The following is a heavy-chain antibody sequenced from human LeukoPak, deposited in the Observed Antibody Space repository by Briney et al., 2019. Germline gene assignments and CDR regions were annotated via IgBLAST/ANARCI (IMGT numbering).Heavy chain of an antibody. CDR3: ARGPRYCSSTSCSTFGY. Sequence: PSETLSLTCAVYGVSFSGYYWSWLRQPPGKGLEWLGEINHSGSTNYNPSLKSRVTISVDTSKNQFSLKLSSVTAADTAVYYCARGPRYCSSTSCSTFGYWGQGTLVTVSS. V-gene: IGHV4-34*01. CDR2: INHSGST. J-gene: IGHJ4*02. CDR1: GVSFSGYY. D-gene: IGHD2-2*01.